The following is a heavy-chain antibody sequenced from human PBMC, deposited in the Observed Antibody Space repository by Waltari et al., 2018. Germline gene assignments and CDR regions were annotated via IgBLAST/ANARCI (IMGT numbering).Heavy chain of an antibody. CDR2: ILTGGRDT. D-gene: IGHD6-19*01. CDR1: GFTFTPFG. CDR3: ARDSSAWSRDY. J-gene: IGHJ4*02. Sequence: EVQLLESGGGLVQPGGFMTLACVASGFTFTPFGMTGVRQAPGKGLGWVAVILTGGRDTNYGDSVKGRFTVSRDDSKNTVYLQMNSLRAEDTAVYYCARDSSAWSRDYWGQGTLVTVSS. V-gene: IGHV3-23*03.